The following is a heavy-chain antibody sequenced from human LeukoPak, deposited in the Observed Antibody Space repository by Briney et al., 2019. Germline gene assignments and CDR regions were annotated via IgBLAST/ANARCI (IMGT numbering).Heavy chain of an antibody. Sequence: GGSLRLSCAASGFTFSSYGMHWVRQAPGKGLEWVAVIWYDGSNKYYADSVKGRFTISRDNSKNSLYLRMNSLRAEDTAVYYCARDGAAGPYYYYGMDVWGQGTTVTVSS. V-gene: IGHV3-33*01. CDR1: GFTFSSYG. J-gene: IGHJ6*02. CDR2: IWYDGSNK. D-gene: IGHD6-13*01. CDR3: ARDGAAGPYYYYGMDV.